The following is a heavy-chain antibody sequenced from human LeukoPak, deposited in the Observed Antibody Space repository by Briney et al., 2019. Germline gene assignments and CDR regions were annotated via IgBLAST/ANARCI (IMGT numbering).Heavy chain of an antibody. CDR3: ARTTYYDFWSGYYTGINRLDYYYYYMDV. V-gene: IGHV1-18*01. CDR1: GYTFTSYG. D-gene: IGHD3-3*01. J-gene: IGHJ6*03. Sequence: ASVKVSCKASGYTFTSYGISWVRQAPGQGLEWMGWISAYNGNTNYAQKLQGRVTMTTDTSTSTAYMELRSLRSDDTAVYYCARTTYYDFWSGYYTGINRLDYYYYYMDVWGKGTTVTVSS. CDR2: ISAYNGNT.